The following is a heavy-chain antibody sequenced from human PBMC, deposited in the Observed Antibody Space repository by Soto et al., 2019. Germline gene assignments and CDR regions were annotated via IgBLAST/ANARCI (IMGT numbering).Heavy chain of an antibody. D-gene: IGHD3-10*01. Sequence: ASVKVSCKASGGTFSSYAISLVRQAPGQGLEXMGXXIXXFXTXXXAXXXQGRVTITADKSTSTTYMELSSLRSEETAVYYCAREVPEFALGMDVWGQGTMVTVSS. CDR2: XIXXFXTX. CDR1: GGTFSSYA. V-gene: IGHV1-69*06. J-gene: IGHJ6*02. CDR3: AREVPEFALGMDV.